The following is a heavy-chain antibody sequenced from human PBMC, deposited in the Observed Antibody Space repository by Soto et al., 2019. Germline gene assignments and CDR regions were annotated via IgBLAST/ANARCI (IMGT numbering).Heavy chain of an antibody. D-gene: IGHD6-13*01. CDR2: INHSGST. CDR3: ARYTAAGTNFDY. CDR1: GGSFSGYY. V-gene: IGHV4-34*01. J-gene: IGHJ4*02. Sequence: SETLSLTCAVYGGSFSGYYWSWIRQPPGKGLEWIGEINHSGSTNYNPSLKSRVTISVDTSKNQFSLKLSSVTAADTAVYSCARYTAAGTNFDYWGQGTLVTVSS.